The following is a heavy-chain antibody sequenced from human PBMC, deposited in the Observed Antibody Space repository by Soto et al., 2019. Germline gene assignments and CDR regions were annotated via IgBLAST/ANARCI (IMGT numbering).Heavy chain of an antibody. CDR1: GGSISSSSSY. CDR3: ARSGLIAVARNWFDP. D-gene: IGHD6-19*01. V-gene: IGHV4-39*07. Sequence: SETLSLTCTVSGGSISSSSSYWGWIRQPPGKGLEWVGSIYYLGNTYYNPSLGGRVSISVDTSKNQFSLKLSSVTAADTAVYYCARSGLIAVARNWFDPWGQGTLVTVSS. J-gene: IGHJ5*02. CDR2: IYYLGNT.